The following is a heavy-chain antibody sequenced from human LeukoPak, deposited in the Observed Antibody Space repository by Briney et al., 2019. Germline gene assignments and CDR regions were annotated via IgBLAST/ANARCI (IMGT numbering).Heavy chain of an antibody. J-gene: IGHJ4*02. D-gene: IGHD7-27*01. CDR2: ITTGGPNA. V-gene: IGHV3-23*01. CDR1: GFTFSSYT. Sequence: GGSLRLSCTASGFTFSSYTMSWVRQAPGKGLKWVSTITTGGPNAYYADSVKGRFTVSRDDSKNTLYLQMNSLRAEDTAVYYCAKDGGLWVSAHWGDSWGRGTLVTVSS. CDR3: AKDGGLWVSAHWGDS.